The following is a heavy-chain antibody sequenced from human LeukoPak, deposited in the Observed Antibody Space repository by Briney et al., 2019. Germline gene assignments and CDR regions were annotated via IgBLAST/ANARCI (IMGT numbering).Heavy chain of an antibody. CDR3: AKERWVAATYDNWFDP. J-gene: IGHJ5*02. Sequence: PGGSLRLSCAASGFTFSTYSMNWVRQAPGKGLEWVSAISGSGGSTYYADSVKGRFTISRDNSKNTLYLQMNSLRAEDTAVYYCAKERWVAATYDNWFDPWGQGTLVTVSS. CDR2: ISGSGGST. CDR1: GFTFSTYS. D-gene: IGHD6-19*01. V-gene: IGHV3-23*01.